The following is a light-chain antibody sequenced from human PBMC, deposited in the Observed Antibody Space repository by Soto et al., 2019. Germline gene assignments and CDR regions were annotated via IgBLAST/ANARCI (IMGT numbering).Light chain of an antibody. CDR2: EVG. V-gene: IGLV2-14*01. Sequence: QSVLTQPASVSGSPGQSITISCNGTSSDVGTYNYVSWYQQHPGKAPKLMIYEVGNRPSGVSTRFSGSKSGNTATLTISGLQAEDEADYYCTSYRSLDSVLFGGGTKLTVL. J-gene: IGLJ2*01. CDR3: TSYRSLDSVL. CDR1: SSDVGTYNY.